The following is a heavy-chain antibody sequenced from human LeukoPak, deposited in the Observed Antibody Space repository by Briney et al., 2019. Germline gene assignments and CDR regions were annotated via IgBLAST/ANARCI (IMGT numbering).Heavy chain of an antibody. CDR2: IYYSGST. CDR1: GGSISSYY. Sequence: SETLSLTCTVSGGSISSYYWSWIRQPPGKGLEWIGYIYYSGSTNYNPSLKSRVTISVDTSKNQFSLKLSSVTAADTAVYYCATVGTSNWFDPWGQGTLVTVSS. CDR3: ATVGTSNWFDP. J-gene: IGHJ5*02. V-gene: IGHV4-59*01. D-gene: IGHD3-10*01.